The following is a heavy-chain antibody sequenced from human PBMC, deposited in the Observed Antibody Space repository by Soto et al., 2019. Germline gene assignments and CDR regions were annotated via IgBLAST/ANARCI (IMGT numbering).Heavy chain of an antibody. D-gene: IGHD6-19*01. J-gene: IGHJ6*02. CDR1: GFTFSSYG. CDR2: ISYDGSNK. Sequence: GGSLRLSCAASGFTFSSYGMHWVRQAPGKGLEWVAVISYDGSNKYYADSVKGRFTISRDNSKNTLYLQMNSLRAEDTAVYYCAKDLEIAVAGSKTYYHYGMDVWGQGTTVTVS. CDR3: AKDLEIAVAGSKTYYHYGMDV. V-gene: IGHV3-30*18.